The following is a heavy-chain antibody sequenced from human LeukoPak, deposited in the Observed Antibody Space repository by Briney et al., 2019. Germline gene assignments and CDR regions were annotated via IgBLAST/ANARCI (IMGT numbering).Heavy chain of an antibody. J-gene: IGHJ4*02. CDR1: GYTFTGSY. Sequence: ASVKVSCTASGYTFTGSYMHWVRQAPGQGLEWMGWINPNSGDTNYAQKFHGRVTMTRDTSISTAYMDLSRLTSDDTAVYYCASGSNFFDSWGQGTLATVSS. CDR2: INPNSGDT. D-gene: IGHD4-11*01. V-gene: IGHV1-2*02. CDR3: ASGSNFFDS.